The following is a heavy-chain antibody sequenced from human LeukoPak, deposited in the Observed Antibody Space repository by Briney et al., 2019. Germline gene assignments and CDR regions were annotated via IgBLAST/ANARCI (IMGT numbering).Heavy chain of an antibody. Sequence: GGSLRLSCAASGFTFSSHSMNWVRQAPGKGLEWVSVITSSSDYIYYADSLKGRFTVSRDNAKNSLYLQLNSLRAEDTAVYYCVRESVYYDNSAYYNVLDYWGQGTLVTVSS. CDR1: GFTFSSHS. D-gene: IGHD3-22*01. V-gene: IGHV3-21*01. J-gene: IGHJ4*02. CDR2: ITSSSDYI. CDR3: VRESVYYDNSAYYNVLDY.